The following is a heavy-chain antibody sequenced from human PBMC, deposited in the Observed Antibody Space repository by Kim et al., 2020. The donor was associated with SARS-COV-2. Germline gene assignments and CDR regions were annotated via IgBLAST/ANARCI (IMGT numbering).Heavy chain of an antibody. D-gene: IGHD3-22*01. Sequence: GGSLRLSCAASGFTFDDYAMHWVRQAPGKGLEWVSGISWNSGSIGYADSVKGRFTISRDNAKNSLYLQMNSLRAEDTALYYCAKADTAMVHGPHNYYDSSGYTFDYWGQGTLVTVSS. CDR1: GFTFDDYA. V-gene: IGHV3-9*01. CDR2: ISWNSGSI. CDR3: AKADTAMVHGPHNYYDSSGYTFDY. J-gene: IGHJ4*02.